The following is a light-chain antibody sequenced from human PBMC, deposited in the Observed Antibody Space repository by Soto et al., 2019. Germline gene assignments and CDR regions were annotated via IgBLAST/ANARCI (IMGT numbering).Light chain of an antibody. CDR3: QQYESLPLT. CDR1: QDINKN. J-gene: IGKJ5*01. CDR2: DAS. Sequence: DIQMTQSPSSLSASVGDRVTITCQASQDINKNLIWYKQKPGKAPKIMIYDASDLETGVPSRFSGSGSGTGFTFTISSLKPEDFATYYCQQYESLPLTFGQGTRLEIK. V-gene: IGKV1-33*01.